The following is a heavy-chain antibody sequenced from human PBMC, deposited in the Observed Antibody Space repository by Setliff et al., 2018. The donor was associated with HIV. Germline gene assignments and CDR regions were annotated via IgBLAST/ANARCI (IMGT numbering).Heavy chain of an antibody. CDR1: AYSIRNGYY. CDR2: LYYDGNT. D-gene: IGHD3-16*01. J-gene: IGHJ4*02. Sequence: PSEPLSLTCTVSAYSIRNGYYWGWIRQSPGKGLVWIGTLYYDGNTHYNPSLKSRVTMPVDTSKNQVSLKLYSVTAADTAVYYCARIFGFTTASYARGNDYWGRGTLVTVSS. V-gene: IGHV4-38-2*02. CDR3: ARIFGFTTASYARGNDY.